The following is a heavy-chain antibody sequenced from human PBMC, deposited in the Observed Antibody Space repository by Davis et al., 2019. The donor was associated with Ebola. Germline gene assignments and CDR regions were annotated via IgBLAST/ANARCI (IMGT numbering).Heavy chain of an antibody. Sequence: PGGSLRLSCTPSGFTSGAYALTWLRQAPGKGPEWVGLIRRKDHGGTTDYAAPVKGRFNISRDDSESMLYLHMSSLKTEDTAVYYCTTGRYTVVTPKNYWGQGTLVTVSS. CDR1: GFTSGAYA. V-gene: IGHV3-49*03. D-gene: IGHD4-23*01. CDR3: TTGRYTVVTPKNY. J-gene: IGHJ4*02. CDR2: IRRKDHGGTT.